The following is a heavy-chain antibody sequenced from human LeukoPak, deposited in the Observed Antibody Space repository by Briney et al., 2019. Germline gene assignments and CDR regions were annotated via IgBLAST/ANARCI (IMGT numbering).Heavy chain of an antibody. J-gene: IGHJ4*02. D-gene: IGHD2-15*01. CDR3: ARFFGITLSVAADY. V-gene: IGHV4-34*01. CDR1: GGSFSGYY. CDR2: INHSGST. Sequence: SETLSLTCAVYGGSFSGYYWSWVRQPPGKGLEWIGEINHSGSTNYNPSLKSRVTISVDTSKNQFSLKLSSVTAADTAVYYCARFFGITLSVAADYWGQGTLVTVSS.